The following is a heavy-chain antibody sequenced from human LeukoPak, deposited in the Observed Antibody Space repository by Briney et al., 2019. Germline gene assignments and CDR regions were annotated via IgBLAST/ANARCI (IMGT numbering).Heavy chain of an antibody. CDR2: IYTSGST. J-gene: IGHJ6*03. CDR3: ARDHRDYYYYYYMDV. CDR1: GGSISSGSYY. V-gene: IGHV4-61*02. Sequence: SETLSLTCTVSGGSISSGSYYWSWIRQPAGKGLEWIGRIYTSGSTNYNPSLKIRVTISVDTSKNQFSLKLSSVTAADTAVYYCARDHRDYYYYYYMDVWGKGTTVTVSS.